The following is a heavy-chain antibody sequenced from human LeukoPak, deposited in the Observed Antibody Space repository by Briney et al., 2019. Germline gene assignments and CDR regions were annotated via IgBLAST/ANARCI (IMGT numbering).Heavy chain of an antibody. Sequence: GGSLRLSCAASGFAFNSYSMNWVRQTPGKGLEWVASITTSSTYMHYADSVKGRFTISRDNAKNSLYLQMNSLRADDTAVYFCARHRYYFDYWGQGTLVTVSS. CDR1: GFAFNSYS. V-gene: IGHV3-21*01. CDR3: ARHRYYFDY. J-gene: IGHJ4*02. CDR2: ITTSSTYM.